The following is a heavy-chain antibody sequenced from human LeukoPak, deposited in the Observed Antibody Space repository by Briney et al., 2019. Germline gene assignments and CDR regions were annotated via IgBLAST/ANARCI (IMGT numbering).Heavy chain of an antibody. D-gene: IGHD4-17*01. Sequence: SQTLSLTCALSGDSVSSKSAAWNWIRQSPSRGLEWLGRTYYRSKWYSDYAVSLKSRIGINPDTSKNQFSLHLNSVTPEDTAVYHCARTSGAFTVTDAFDIWGQGTMVTVSS. V-gene: IGHV6-1*01. J-gene: IGHJ3*02. CDR3: ARTSGAFTVTDAFDI. CDR2: TYYRSKWYS. CDR1: GDSVSSKSAA.